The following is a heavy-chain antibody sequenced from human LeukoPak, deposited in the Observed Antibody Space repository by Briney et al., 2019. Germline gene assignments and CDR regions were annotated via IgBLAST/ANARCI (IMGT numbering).Heavy chain of an antibody. CDR2: IRYDGSNK. CDR3: AKDLSDIVVVVAATDFDY. D-gene: IGHD2-15*01. CDR1: GFTLSNAW. V-gene: IGHV3-30*02. Sequence: GGSLRLSCAASGFTLSNAWMSWVRQAPGKGLEWVAFIRYDGSNKYYADSVKGRFTISRDNSKNTLYLQMNSLRAEDTAVYYCAKDLSDIVVVVAATDFDYWGQGTLVTVSS. J-gene: IGHJ4*02.